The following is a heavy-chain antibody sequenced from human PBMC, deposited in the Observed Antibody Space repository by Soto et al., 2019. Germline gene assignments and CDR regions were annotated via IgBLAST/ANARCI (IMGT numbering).Heavy chain of an antibody. V-gene: IGHV3-33*01. CDR2: IWSDGSYE. Sequence: QVQLVESGGGVVQPGRSLRLSCAASGFIFSNYAMHWVRQAPGQGLEWVALIWSDGSYENYAESVKGRFTISRDNSKNTLYVQMNSLRAEDTAVYFCARGTGSGSFLIDYWGRGTLVTVSS. D-gene: IGHD3-10*01. CDR3: ARGTGSGSFLIDY. J-gene: IGHJ4*02. CDR1: GFIFSNYA.